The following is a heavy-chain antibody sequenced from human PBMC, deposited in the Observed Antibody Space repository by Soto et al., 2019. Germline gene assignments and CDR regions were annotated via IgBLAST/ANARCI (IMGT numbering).Heavy chain of an antibody. CDR1: GGSLSSGSYY. J-gene: IGHJ4*02. V-gene: IGHV4-61*01. Sequence: NPSESRSLPRHLSGGSLSSGSYYWGGILQPPGKGLEWIGYIYYSGSTNYTPSLKSRVTISVDTSKNQFSLKLSSVTAADTAVYYCARDEGPYYFDYWGQGTLVTVSS. CDR3: ARDEGPYYFDY. CDR2: IYYSGST.